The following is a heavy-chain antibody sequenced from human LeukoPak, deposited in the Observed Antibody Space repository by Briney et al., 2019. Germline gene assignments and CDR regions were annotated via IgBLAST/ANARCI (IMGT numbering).Heavy chain of an antibody. CDR1: GFTISNYW. Sequence: GGSLRLSCAVSGFTISNYWMSWVRQAPGKGLEWVATIKQDGSAEFYVDSVKGRFTITRDSAKNSLYLQMNSLRDDDTAVYYCARDLFDYWGQETLVTVSS. CDR2: IKQDGSAE. J-gene: IGHJ4*02. CDR3: ARDLFDY. V-gene: IGHV3-7*01.